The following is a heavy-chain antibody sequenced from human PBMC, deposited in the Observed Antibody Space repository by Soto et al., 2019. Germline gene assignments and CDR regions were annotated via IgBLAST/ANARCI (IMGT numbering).Heavy chain of an antibody. CDR1: GGSISSYY. J-gene: IGHJ4*02. CDR3: GRGKEDLHEKQEPIPYFDY. Sequence: SETLSLTCTVSGGSISSYYWSWIRQPPGKGLEWIGYIYYSGSTNYNPSLKSRVTISVDTSKNQFSLKLSSVTAADTAVYYCGRGKEDLHEKQEPIPYFDYWGQGTLVTVSS. CDR2: IYYSGST. V-gene: IGHV4-59*01.